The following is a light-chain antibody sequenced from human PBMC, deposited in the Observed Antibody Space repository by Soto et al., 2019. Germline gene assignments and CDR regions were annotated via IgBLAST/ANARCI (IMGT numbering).Light chain of an antibody. V-gene: IGKV3-20*01. CDR1: QSLSGGY. CDR2: SAS. J-gene: IGKJ5*01. Sequence: EIMLPQSPGTLSLSPGERATLSCRASQSLSGGYLAWFQQKPGQTPRLLIYSASNRATDIPDRFSGSGSGTDFTLTISRLEPEDFVVYYCQQNGSLPITFGQGTRLEIK. CDR3: QQNGSLPIT.